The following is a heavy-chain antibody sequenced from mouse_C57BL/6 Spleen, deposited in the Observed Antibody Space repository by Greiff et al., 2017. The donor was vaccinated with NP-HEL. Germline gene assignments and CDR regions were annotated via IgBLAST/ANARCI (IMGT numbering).Heavy chain of an antibody. D-gene: IGHD2-2*01. V-gene: IGHV1-69*01. J-gene: IGHJ2*01. CDR1: GYTFTSYW. CDR3: AGWAYGYYFAC. CDR2: IDPSDSYT. Sequence: QVQLQQPGAELVMPGASVKLSCKASGYTFTSYWMHWVKQRPGQGLEWIGEIDPSDSYTNYNQKFQGKSTLTVDTSSSTAYMQLSSLTSEDSAVYYSAGWAYGYYFACWGEGSTLTVSS.